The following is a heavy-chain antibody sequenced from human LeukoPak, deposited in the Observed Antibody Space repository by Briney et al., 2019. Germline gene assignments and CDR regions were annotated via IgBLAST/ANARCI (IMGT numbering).Heavy chain of an antibody. Sequence: SETLSLTCTVSGGSISSYYWSWIRQPPGKGLEWIGYIYYSGSTNYNPSLKSRVAISVDTSKNQFSLKLSSVTAADTAVYYCARVGECSGGSCYFFDYWGQGTLVTVSS. V-gene: IGHV4-59*01. CDR1: GGSISSYY. CDR3: ARVGECSGGSCYFFDY. D-gene: IGHD2-15*01. J-gene: IGHJ4*02. CDR2: IYYSGST.